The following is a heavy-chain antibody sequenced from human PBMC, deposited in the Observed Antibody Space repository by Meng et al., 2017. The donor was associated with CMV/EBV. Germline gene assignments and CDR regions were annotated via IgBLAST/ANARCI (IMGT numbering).Heavy chain of an antibody. CDR1: GYTFTGYY. D-gene: IGHD2-2*01. CDR2: INPNSGGT. V-gene: IGHV1-2*02. J-gene: IGHJ6*02. CDR3: ARGNSPEHTEDIVVVPAARAGGYYGMDV. Sequence: ASVKVSCKASGYTFTGYYMHWVRRAPGQGLEWMGWINPNSGGTNYAQKFQGRVTMTRDTSISTAYMELSRLRSDDTAVYYCARGNSPEHTEDIVVVPAARAGGYYGMDVWGQGTTVTVSS.